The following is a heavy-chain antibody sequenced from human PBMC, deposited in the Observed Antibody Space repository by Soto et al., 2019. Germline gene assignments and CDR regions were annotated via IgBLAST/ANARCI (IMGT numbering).Heavy chain of an antibody. Sequence: QVQLVQSGAAVKKPGSSVKVSCKASGGTFSSYTISWVRQAPGQGLEWMGRIIPILGIANYAQKFQGRVTITADKSTSTAYMELSSLRSEDTAVYYCARDIVVVVAATNYYYGMDVWGQGTTVTVSS. J-gene: IGHJ6*02. CDR1: GGTFSSYT. CDR2: IIPILGIA. V-gene: IGHV1-69*08. CDR3: ARDIVVVVAATNYYYGMDV. D-gene: IGHD2-15*01.